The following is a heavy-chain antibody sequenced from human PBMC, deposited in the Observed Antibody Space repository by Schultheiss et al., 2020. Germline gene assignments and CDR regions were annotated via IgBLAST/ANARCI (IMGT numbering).Heavy chain of an antibody. Sequence: AAVKVSCKASGYTFTSYAINWVRQAPGQGLEWMGWINTNTGNPTYAQGFTGRFVFSLDTSVSTAYLQISSLRAEDTAMYYCARDYRSTSSSVSHFDYWGQGTLVTVSS. J-gene: IGHJ4*02. V-gene: IGHV7-4-1*02. CDR2: INTNTGNP. CDR1: GYTFTSYA. D-gene: IGHD6-6*01. CDR3: ARDYRSTSSSVSHFDY.